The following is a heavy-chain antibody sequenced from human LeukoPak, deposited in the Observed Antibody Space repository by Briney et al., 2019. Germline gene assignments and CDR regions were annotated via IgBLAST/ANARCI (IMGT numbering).Heavy chain of an antibody. CDR3: ARGLQSNGYPFDY. J-gene: IGHJ4*02. Sequence: SETLSLTCTVSGGSFSDYYWSWIRQPPGKGLEWIGEISHSGATNYNPSLKSRITMSMDTSKNQFSLKLNSVTAADTAVYYCARGLQSNGYPFDYWGQGSLVTVSS. CDR2: ISHSGAT. D-gene: IGHD3-22*01. CDR1: GGSFSDYY. V-gene: IGHV4-34*01.